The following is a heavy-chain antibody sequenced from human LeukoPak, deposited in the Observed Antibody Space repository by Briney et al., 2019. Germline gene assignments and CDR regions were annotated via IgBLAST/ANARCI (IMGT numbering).Heavy chain of an antibody. J-gene: IGHJ6*02. D-gene: IGHD3-3*01. CDR2: ISSSGSTI. CDR3: ARGDYDFWSGYYRNYGMDV. CDR1: GFTFSSYE. V-gene: IGHV3-48*03. Sequence: GGSLRLSCAASGFTFSSYEMNWVREAPGKGLEWVSYISSSGSTIYYADSVKGRFTISRDNAKNSLYLQMNSLRAEDTAVYYCARGDYDFWSGYYRNYGMDVWGQGTTVTVSS.